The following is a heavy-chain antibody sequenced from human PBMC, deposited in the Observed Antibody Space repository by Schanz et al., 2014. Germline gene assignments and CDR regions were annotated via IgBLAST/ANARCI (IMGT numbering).Heavy chain of an antibody. CDR1: GFTLSNYA. CDR3: AKGRFGELSAFDI. D-gene: IGHD3-10*01. J-gene: IGHJ3*02. V-gene: IGHV3-23*04. CDR2: LSEGGGGT. Sequence: EVQLVQSGGGLVQPGGSLRLSCAASGFTLSNYAMSWVRQAPGKGLEWVSALSEGGGGTHYADSVRGRFTISSDNSKSTLYLQMNSLRAEDTAVYYCAKGRFGELSAFDIWGQGTMVTVSS.